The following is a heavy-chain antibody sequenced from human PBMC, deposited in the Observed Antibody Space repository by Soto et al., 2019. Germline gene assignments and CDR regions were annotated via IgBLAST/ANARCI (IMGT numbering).Heavy chain of an antibody. CDR3: ARHRVVYATNWFDP. CDR1: GYTLTGYY. Sequence: XSVKVSCTASGYTLTGYYMHWVRQAPGQGLEWMGWINPNSGGTNYAQKFQGRVTMTRDTSISTAYMELSRLRSDDTAVYYCARHRVVYATNWFDPWGQGTQVTVSS. CDR2: INPNSGGT. D-gene: IGHD2-8*02. J-gene: IGHJ5*02. V-gene: IGHV1-2*02.